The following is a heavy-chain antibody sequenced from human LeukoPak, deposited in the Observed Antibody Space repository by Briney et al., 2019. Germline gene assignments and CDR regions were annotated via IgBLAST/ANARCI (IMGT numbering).Heavy chain of an antibody. CDR2: VDPEDGET. CDR1: GYTFTDYY. CDR3: ARARPTDYYDSSGYYPGFFQH. D-gene: IGHD3-22*01. Sequence: ASVKISCKASGYTFTDYYMHWVQQAPGKGLEWMGRVDPEDGETIYAEKFQGRVTITADTSTSTAYMELRSLRSDDTAVYYCARARPTDYYDSSGYYPGFFQHWGQGTLVTVSS. V-gene: IGHV1-69-2*01. J-gene: IGHJ1*01.